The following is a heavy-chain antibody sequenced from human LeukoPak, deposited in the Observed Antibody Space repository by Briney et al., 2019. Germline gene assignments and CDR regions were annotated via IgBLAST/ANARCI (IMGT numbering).Heavy chain of an antibody. J-gene: IGHJ4*02. CDR2: IYYSGST. Sequence: SETLSLTCTVSGGSISSSSYYWGWIRQPPGKGLEWIGSIYYSGSTYYNPSLKSRVTISVDTSKNQFSLKLSSVTAADTAVYYCARQGRCFGQSITMIGYWGQGTLVTVSS. CDR3: ARQGRCFGQSITMIGY. CDR1: GGSISSSSYY. V-gene: IGHV4-39*01. D-gene: IGHD3-10*02.